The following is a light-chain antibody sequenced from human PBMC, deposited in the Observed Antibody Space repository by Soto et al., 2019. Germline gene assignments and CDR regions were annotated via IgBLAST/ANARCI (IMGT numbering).Light chain of an antibody. CDR1: QSVSSY. V-gene: IGKV3-11*01. CDR3: QQRSSWPLT. Sequence: ETVLTQSPVTLSLSPGERATLSCRASQSVSSYLAWYQQKTGQAPRLLIYDASKRATGIPARFSGSGSGTVFTLTISSLEPEYCAVYYSQQRSSWPLTFGGGTKVEIK. J-gene: IGKJ4*01. CDR2: DAS.